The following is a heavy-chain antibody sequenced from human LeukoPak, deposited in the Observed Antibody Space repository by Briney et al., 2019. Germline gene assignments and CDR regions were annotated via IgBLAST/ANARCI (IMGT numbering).Heavy chain of an antibody. CDR3: AGWYYYYYGMDV. CDR2: IYYSGST. V-gene: IGHV4-59*08. D-gene: IGHD6-19*01. Sequence: SETLSLTCTVSGGSISSYYWSWIRQPPGKGLEWIGYIYYSGSTNYNPSLKSRVTISVDTSKNQFSLKLSSVTAADTAVYYCAGWYYYYYGMDVWDQGTTVTVSS. J-gene: IGHJ6*02. CDR1: GGSISSYY.